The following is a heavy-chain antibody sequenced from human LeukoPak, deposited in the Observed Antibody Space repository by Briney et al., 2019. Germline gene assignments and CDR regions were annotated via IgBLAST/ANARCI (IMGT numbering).Heavy chain of an antibody. D-gene: IGHD3-3*01. CDR1: GGSISSYY. CDR3: ARVRNYDFWGSYYYYMGV. CDR2: IYYSGST. Sequence: SETLSLTCTVSGGSISSYYWSWIRQPPGKGLEWIGYIYYSGSTNYNPSLKSRVTISVDTSKNQFSLKLSSVTAADTAVYYCARVRNYDFWGSYYYYMGVWGKGTTVTVSS. J-gene: IGHJ6*03. V-gene: IGHV4-59*01.